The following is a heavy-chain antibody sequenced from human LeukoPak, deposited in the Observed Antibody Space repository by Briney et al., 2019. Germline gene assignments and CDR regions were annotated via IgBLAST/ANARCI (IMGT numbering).Heavy chain of an antibody. CDR3: ARDYYGSGSYYDGGY. CDR1: GYTFTCYY. Sequence: ASVKVSCKASGYTFTCYYMHWVRQAPGQGLEWMGRINPNSGGTNYARKFQGRVTMTRDTSISTAYMELSRLRSDDTAVYYCARDYYGSGSYYDGGYWGQGTLVTVSS. CDR2: INPNSGGT. J-gene: IGHJ4*02. D-gene: IGHD3-10*01. V-gene: IGHV1-2*06.